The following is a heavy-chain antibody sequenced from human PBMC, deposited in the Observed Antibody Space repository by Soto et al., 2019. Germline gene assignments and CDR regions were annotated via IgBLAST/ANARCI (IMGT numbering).Heavy chain of an antibody. Sequence: TSETLSLTCAVYGGSFSGYYWSWIRQPPGKGLEWIGEINHSGSTNYNPSLKSRVTISVDTSRNQFSLKLSSVTAADTAVYYCARRVTICGGGYVPWGQGTIVTVYS. CDR1: GGSFSGYY. D-gene: IGHD3-3*01. CDR3: ARRVTICGGGYVP. CDR2: INHSGST. J-gene: IGHJ5*02. V-gene: IGHV4-34*01.